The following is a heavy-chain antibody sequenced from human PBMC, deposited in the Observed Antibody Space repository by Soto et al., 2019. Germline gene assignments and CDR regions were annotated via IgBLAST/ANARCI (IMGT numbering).Heavy chain of an antibody. D-gene: IGHD2-8*01. Sequence: GGSLRLSCAASGFAVSGNYMNWVRQAPGKGLEWVSIIYSVSTTYYADSVKGRFTVSRENSKNTLYLQINSLGPEEAALYYCTRGPTNGAFDIWGQGTMVTVSS. CDR2: IYSVSTT. J-gene: IGHJ3*02. V-gene: IGHV3-66*01. CDR1: GFAVSGNY. CDR3: TRGPTNGAFDI.